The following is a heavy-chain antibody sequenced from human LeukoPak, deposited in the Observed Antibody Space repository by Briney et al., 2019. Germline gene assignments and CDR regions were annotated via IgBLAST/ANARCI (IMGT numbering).Heavy chain of an antibody. CDR3: AGCSGGSCYSRGKYGVDV. V-gene: IGHV3-23*01. J-gene: IGHJ6*02. CDR1: GFTFSSYA. CDR2: ISTSGDFT. D-gene: IGHD2-15*01. Sequence: GGSLRLSCVASGFTFSSYAMNWVRQAPGKGLECVSFISTSGDFTYYAASVEGRFTVSRDNSKNTLHLQMNSLRADDTAVYYCAGCSGGSCYSRGKYGVDVWGQGTTVIVSS.